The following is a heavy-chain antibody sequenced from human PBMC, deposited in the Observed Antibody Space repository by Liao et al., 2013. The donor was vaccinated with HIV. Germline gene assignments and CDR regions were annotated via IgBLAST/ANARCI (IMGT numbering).Heavy chain of an antibody. D-gene: IGHD5-24*01. V-gene: IGHV4-30-2*01. CDR1: GGSISSGGYS. J-gene: IGHJ3*02. Sequence: QLQLQESGSGLVKPSQTLSLTCAVSGGSISSGGYSWSWIRQPPGKGLEWIGYIHHSGSTYQNPSLKSRVTISVDRSKNQFSLKLRSVTAADTAVYFCARDTMSTIRTFDIWGQGTMVTVSS. CDR2: IHHSGST. CDR3: ARDTMSTIRTFDI.